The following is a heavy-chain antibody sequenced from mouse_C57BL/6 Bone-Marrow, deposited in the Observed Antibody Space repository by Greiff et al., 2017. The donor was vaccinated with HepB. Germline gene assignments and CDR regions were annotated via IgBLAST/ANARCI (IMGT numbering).Heavy chain of an antibody. J-gene: IGHJ4*01. D-gene: IGHD2-4*01. CDR2: FHPYNDDT. Sequence: ESGAELVKPGASVKMSCKASGYTFTTYPIEWMKQNHGKSLEWIGNFHPYNDDTKYNEKFKGKATLTVEKSSSTVYLELSRLTSDDSAVYYCARRYDYGIGAMDYWGQGTSVTVSS. CDR3: ARRYDYGIGAMDY. CDR1: GYTFTTYP. V-gene: IGHV1-47*01.